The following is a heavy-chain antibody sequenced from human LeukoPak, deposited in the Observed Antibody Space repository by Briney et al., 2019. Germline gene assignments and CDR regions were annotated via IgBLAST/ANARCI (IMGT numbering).Heavy chain of an antibody. V-gene: IGHV4-4*09. CDR3: ARHINYDFWSGYPQLDYYYYYYMDV. CDR2: IYTSGST. CDR1: GGSISSYY. Sequence: SETLPLTCTVSGGSISSYYWSWIRQPPGKGLEWIGYIYTSGSTNYNPSLKSRVTISVDTSKNQFSLKLSSVTAADTAVYYCARHINYDFWSGYPQLDYYYYYYMDVWGKGTTVTVSS. J-gene: IGHJ6*03. D-gene: IGHD3-3*01.